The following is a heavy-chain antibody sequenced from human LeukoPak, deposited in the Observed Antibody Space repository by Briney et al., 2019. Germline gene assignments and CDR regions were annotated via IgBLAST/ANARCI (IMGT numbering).Heavy chain of an antibody. Sequence: GGSLRLSCAASGFTFSSNYMSWVRQAPGKGVEWVSVIYSGGSTYYSDSVTGGFTISRDNSKNTLYLQMNSLRAEDTAVYYCAKVTVTRNYYFDYWGQGTLVTVSS. CDR2: IYSGGST. V-gene: IGHV3-53*01. CDR3: AKVTVTRNYYFDY. CDR1: GFTFSSNY. J-gene: IGHJ4*02. D-gene: IGHD4-17*01.